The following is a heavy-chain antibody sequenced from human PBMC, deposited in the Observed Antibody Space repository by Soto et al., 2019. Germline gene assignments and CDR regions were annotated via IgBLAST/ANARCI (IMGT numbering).Heavy chain of an antibody. CDR1: GVTFSSET. V-gene: IGHV1-69*01. Sequence: QVQLVQSGAEVKKPRSSVKVSCKASGVTFSSETISWVRQAPGQGLEWVGGIIPLFGTANYAQKFQGRVTITADESTSTLYIELSSLGSDDTAVYYCATALGDNPASHFDSWGQGTLVTVSS. CDR2: IIPLFGTA. D-gene: IGHD2-21*01. CDR3: ATALGDNPASHFDS. J-gene: IGHJ4*02.